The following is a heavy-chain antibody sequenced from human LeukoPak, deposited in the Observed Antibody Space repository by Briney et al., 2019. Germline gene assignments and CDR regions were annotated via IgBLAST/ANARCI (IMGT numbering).Heavy chain of an antibody. J-gene: IGHJ4*02. CDR2: IYPGDSDT. CDR1: GYSFTSYW. Sequence: GESLKISCKGSGYSFTSYWIGWVRQMPGKGLEWMGIIYPGDSDTRYSPSFQGQVTISADKSISTAYLQWSSLKASDTAMYYCARRWGMTTVTTVEVFFDYWGQGTLVTVSS. CDR3: ARRWGMTTVTTVEVFFDY. D-gene: IGHD4-11*01. V-gene: IGHV5-51*01.